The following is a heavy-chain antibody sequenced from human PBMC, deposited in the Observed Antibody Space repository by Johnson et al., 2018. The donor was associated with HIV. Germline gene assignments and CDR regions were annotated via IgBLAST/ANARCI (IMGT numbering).Heavy chain of an antibody. CDR2: INWNGGST. V-gene: IGHV3-20*04. CDR1: GFTFKEYG. J-gene: IGHJ3*02. Sequence: VQLVESGGSVVRPGGSLRLSCTASGFTFKEYGMSWVRQAPGKGLEWVSGINWNGGSTGYADSVRGRFTISRDNAKNSLYLQMNTLRAEDTAVYYCAKGSMSTPGQWLPKDDAFDIWGQGTMVTVSS. CDR3: AKGSMSTPGQWLPKDDAFDI. D-gene: IGHD6-19*01.